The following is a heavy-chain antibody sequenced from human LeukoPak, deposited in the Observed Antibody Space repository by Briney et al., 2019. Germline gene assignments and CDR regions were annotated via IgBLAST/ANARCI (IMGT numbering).Heavy chain of an antibody. CDR1: GFTFSSHS. D-gene: IGHD3-10*01. CDR2: VSFDGSIK. J-gene: IGHJ4*02. CDR3: AKGRGQSYSHYYFDS. Sequence: PGGSLRLSCAASGFTFSSHSIHWVRQAPGKGLEWVAVVSFDGSIKYYADYVKGRFTISKDSSKNTLYLQMNSLRPEDTAVYYCAKGRGQSYSHYYFDSWGQGTLVTVSS. V-gene: IGHV3-30-3*01.